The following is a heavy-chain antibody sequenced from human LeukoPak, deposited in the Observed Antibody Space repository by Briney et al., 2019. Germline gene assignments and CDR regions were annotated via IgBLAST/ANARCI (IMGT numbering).Heavy chain of an antibody. Sequence: GGSLRPSCAASGFTASSNSMSWVRQAQGRGLEWAPVIYSGGSTYYADSLKGRFTISRDNSKNTLYLQMNSLRAEDTAVYYCARTYYYDSSGYYYDYWGQGTLVTVSS. D-gene: IGHD3-22*01. V-gene: IGHV3-53*01. CDR2: IYSGGST. CDR1: GFTASSNS. CDR3: ARTYYYDSSGYYYDY. J-gene: IGHJ4*02.